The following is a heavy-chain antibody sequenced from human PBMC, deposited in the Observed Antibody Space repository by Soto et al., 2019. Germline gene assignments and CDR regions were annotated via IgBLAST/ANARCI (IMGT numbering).Heavy chain of an antibody. Sequence: PGGSLRLSCAASGFTFSNYWMHWVRQAPGKGLVWVSRINSDGSRTSYADSVKGRFTISRDNAKNTLYLQMNSLRAEDTAVYYCVNHQVSVVRGISPFDYWGQGALVTVSS. J-gene: IGHJ4*02. CDR1: GFTFSNYW. CDR3: VNHQVSVVRGISPFDY. CDR2: INSDGSRT. V-gene: IGHV3-74*01. D-gene: IGHD3-10*01.